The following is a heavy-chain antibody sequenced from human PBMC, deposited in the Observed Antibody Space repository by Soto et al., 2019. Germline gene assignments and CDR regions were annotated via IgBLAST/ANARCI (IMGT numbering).Heavy chain of an antibody. CDR1: GCSISDSNDR. Sequence: SETLSLTCTVSGCSISDSNDRWGWIRQPPGKGLEWLGSIYYSGSLYHNPSLRSRVTMSIDTSKKQFSLKLSSVTAADTAVYYCARLLHDNRGYYYFDYWGQGTRVTVSS. V-gene: IGHV4-39*01. D-gene: IGHD3-9*01. CDR2: IYYSGSL. CDR3: ARLLHDNRGYYYFDY. J-gene: IGHJ4*02.